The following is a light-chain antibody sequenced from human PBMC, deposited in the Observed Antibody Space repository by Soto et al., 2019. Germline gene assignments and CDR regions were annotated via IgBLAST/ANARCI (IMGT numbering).Light chain of an antibody. CDR1: SSDVGIYNY. Sequence: QSALTQPASVSGSPGQSIAISCTGSSSDVGIYNYVSWYQQHPGKVPKLIIYEVTNRPSGVSNRFSGSKSGNTASLTISGLQAEDEADYYCSSFTSNRIYVFGPGTKLTVL. J-gene: IGLJ1*01. CDR3: SSFTSNRIYV. V-gene: IGLV2-14*01. CDR2: EVT.